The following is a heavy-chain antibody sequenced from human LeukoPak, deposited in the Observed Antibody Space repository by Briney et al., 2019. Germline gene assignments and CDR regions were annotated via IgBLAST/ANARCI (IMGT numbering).Heavy chain of an antibody. Sequence: GGSLRLSCAASRFSFSNYGMHWVRQAPGKGLEWVAFIRYDGSSKYYGDSVKGRFTISRDNSKNTLYLQMNSLRTGDTAVYYCAKDFLANGDYGWFDPWGQGTLVTVSS. D-gene: IGHD4-17*01. CDR1: RFSFSNYG. V-gene: IGHV3-30*02. CDR2: IRYDGSSK. CDR3: AKDFLANGDYGWFDP. J-gene: IGHJ5*02.